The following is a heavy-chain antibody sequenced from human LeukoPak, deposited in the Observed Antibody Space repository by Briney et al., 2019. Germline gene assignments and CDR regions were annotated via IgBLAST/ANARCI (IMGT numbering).Heavy chain of an antibody. CDR3: ARGSIWFDP. Sequence: SETLSLTCTVSGGSISSGGYYWSWIRQPPGKGLEWIGEINHSGSTNYNPSLKSRVTISVDTSKNQFSLKLSSVTAADTAVCYCARGSIWFDPWGQGTLVTVSS. V-gene: IGHV4-61*08. J-gene: IGHJ5*02. D-gene: IGHD4-11*01. CDR2: INHSGST. CDR1: GGSISSGGYY.